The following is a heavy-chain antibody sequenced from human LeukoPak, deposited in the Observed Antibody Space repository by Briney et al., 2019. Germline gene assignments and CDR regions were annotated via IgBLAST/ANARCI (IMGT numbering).Heavy chain of an antibody. V-gene: IGHV3-74*03. CDR1: GLTISNYW. Sequence: PGGSLRLSCVGSGLTISNYWMHWVRQAPGTGLVWVSRIHPDGSITTYADSVKGRFTISRDNAKNTLYLQMNSLRAEDTAVYYCAPQQTYSPCNWFDPWGQGTLVTVSS. D-gene: IGHD5-12*01. J-gene: IGHJ5*02. CDR2: IHPDGSIT. CDR3: APQQTYSPCNWFDP.